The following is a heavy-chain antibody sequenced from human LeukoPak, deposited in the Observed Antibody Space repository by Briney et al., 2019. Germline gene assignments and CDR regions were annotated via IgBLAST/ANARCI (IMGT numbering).Heavy chain of an antibody. V-gene: IGHV3-66*02. CDR2: IYSGGST. Sequence: PGGSLRLSCAASGFTVSSNYMSWVRQAPGKGLEWVSVIYSGGSTYYADSVKGRFTISRDNSKNTLYLQMNSLRAEDTAVYYCARDRVDILTGSNWFDPWGQGTLVTVSS. CDR1: GFTVSSNY. J-gene: IGHJ5*02. D-gene: IGHD3-9*01. CDR3: ARDRVDILTGSNWFDP.